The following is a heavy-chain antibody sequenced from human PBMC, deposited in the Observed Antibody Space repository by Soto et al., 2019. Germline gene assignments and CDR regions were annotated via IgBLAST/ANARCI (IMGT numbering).Heavy chain of an antibody. D-gene: IGHD6-13*01. CDR1: GFTFSSYA. J-gene: IGHJ4*02. V-gene: IGHV3-23*01. CDR3: AKENGYSSSWFEFDY. Sequence: EVQLLESGGGLVQPGGSLRLSCAASGFTFSSYAMSWVRQAPGKGLEWVSAISGSGGSTYYADSVKGRFTISRDNSKHTLYLEMNSLRAEDTAVYYCAKENGYSSSWFEFDYWGQGTLVPVSS. CDR2: ISGSGGST.